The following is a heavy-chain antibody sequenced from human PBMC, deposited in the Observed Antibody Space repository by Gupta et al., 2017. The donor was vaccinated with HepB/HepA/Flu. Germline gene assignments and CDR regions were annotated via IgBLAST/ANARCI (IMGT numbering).Heavy chain of an antibody. J-gene: IGHJ4*02. Sequence: QLQLQESGPGLVKPSETLSLTCTVSGGSISSSSYYWGWIRQPPGKGLEWIGSIYYSGSTYYNPSLKSRVTISVDTSKNQFSLKLSSVTAADTAVYYCARHVGITMVRGVPYYFDYWGQGTLVTVSS. V-gene: IGHV4-39*01. D-gene: IGHD3-10*01. CDR3: ARHVGITMVRGVPYYFDY. CDR1: GGSISSSSYY. CDR2: IYYSGST.